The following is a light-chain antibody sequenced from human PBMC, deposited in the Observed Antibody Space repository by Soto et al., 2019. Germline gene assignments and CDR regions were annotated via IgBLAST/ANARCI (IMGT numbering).Light chain of an antibody. V-gene: IGLV2-14*01. Sequence: QSVLTQPASVSGSPGQSITISCTGTSSDVGGYNYVSWYQQHPGTSPKLMIYDVSNRPSGVSNRFSGSKSGNTASLIISGLQAEDEGDYYCSSYTARSTWVFGGGTKLTVL. CDR1: SSDVGGYNY. CDR3: SSYTARSTWV. J-gene: IGLJ3*02. CDR2: DVS.